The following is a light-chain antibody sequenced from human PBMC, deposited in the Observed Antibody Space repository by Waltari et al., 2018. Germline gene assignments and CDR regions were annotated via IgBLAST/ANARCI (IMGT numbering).Light chain of an antibody. Sequence: QSVLTQPPSASGTPGQRATIYCSGRSSNIGSNFVYWYQQLPGTAPKLLIYRKNQRPSGVPDRFSGSKSGTSASLAISGLRSEDEADYYCATWDDSLSAWVFGGGTKLTVL. CDR2: RKN. J-gene: IGLJ3*02. CDR3: ATWDDSLSAWV. V-gene: IGLV1-47*01. CDR1: SSNIGSNF.